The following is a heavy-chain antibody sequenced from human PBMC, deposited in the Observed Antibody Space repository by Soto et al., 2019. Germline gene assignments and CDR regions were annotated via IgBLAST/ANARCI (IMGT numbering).Heavy chain of an antibody. J-gene: IGHJ6*03. CDR1: GFTFSSYW. CDR3: AIDQGITIFGVVIPPSAYMDV. CDR2: IKQDGSEK. V-gene: IGHV3-7*01. Sequence: EVQLVESGGGLVQPGGSLRLSCAASGFTFSSYWMSWVRQAPGKGLEWVANIKQDGSEKYYVDSVKGRFTISRDNAKNSLYLQMNSLRAEDTAVYYFAIDQGITIFGVVIPPSAYMDVWGKGTTVTVSS. D-gene: IGHD3-3*01.